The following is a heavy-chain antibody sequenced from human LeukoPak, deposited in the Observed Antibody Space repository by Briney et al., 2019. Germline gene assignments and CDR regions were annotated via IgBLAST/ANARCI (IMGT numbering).Heavy chain of an antibody. CDR1: GFTFSNYV. D-gene: IGHD2-15*01. J-gene: IGHJ4*01. CDR2: ASGRGTQA. Sequence: PGGSLRLSCAASGFTFSNYVVSWVRQAPGKGLEWNSTASGRGTQAYYADSVKGRFSISRDNSQNTVSLQMNSLRAEDTAAYYCAKGHRLCTSGNCNSQVDYWGHGTLVTVSS. CDR3: AKGHRLCTSGNCNSQVDY. V-gene: IGHV3-23*01.